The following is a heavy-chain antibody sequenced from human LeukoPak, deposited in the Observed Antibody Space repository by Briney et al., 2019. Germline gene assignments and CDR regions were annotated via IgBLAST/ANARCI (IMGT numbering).Heavy chain of an antibody. D-gene: IGHD2-2*01. CDR1: GYTFTGYY. J-gene: IGHJ5*02. Sequence: APVKVSCKASGYTFTGYYMHWVRQAPGQGLEWMGWINPNSGGTNYAQKFQGRVTMTRDTSISTAYMELSRLRSDDTAVYYCATACSSTSCYRDWFDPWGQGTLVTVSS. CDR3: ATACSSTSCYRDWFDP. CDR2: INPNSGGT. V-gene: IGHV1-2*02.